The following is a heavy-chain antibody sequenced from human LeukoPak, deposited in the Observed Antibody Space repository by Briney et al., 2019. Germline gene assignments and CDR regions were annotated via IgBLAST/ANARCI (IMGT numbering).Heavy chain of an antibody. J-gene: IGHJ4*02. Sequence: ASVKVSCNPSGYTFTSYSISWVRQAPGQGLEWMGWISAYNGNTNYAQKLQGRVTMTTDTSTSTAYMELRSLRSDDTAVYYCARASNVLLWFGELSQSDYWGQGTLVTVSS. CDR2: ISAYNGNT. D-gene: IGHD3-10*01. CDR3: ARASNVLLWFGELSQSDY. V-gene: IGHV1-18*01. CDR1: GYTFTSYS.